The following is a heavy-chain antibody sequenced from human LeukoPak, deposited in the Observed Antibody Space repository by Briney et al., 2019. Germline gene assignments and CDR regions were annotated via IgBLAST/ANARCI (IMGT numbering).Heavy chain of an antibody. D-gene: IGHD6-13*01. CDR1: GFTFNSYA. J-gene: IGHJ4*02. CDR3: AKEEARSWTLGVDY. V-gene: IGHV3-23*01. Sequence: GGSLRLSCAASGFTFNSYAMSWVRQAPGKGLDWVSSISTSGANTYYADSVKGRFTISRDNSKNTLYLQMNNLRAEDTAVYYCAKEEARSWTLGVDYWGQGTPVTVSS. CDR2: ISTSGANT.